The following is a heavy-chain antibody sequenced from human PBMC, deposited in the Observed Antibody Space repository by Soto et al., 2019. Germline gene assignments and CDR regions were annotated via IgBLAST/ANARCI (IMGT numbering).Heavy chain of an antibody. Sequence: QVQLVQSGAEVKKPGASVKVSCKTSGYTFINYVIHWLRQAPGQRLEWMGWINSGNGNTRYTQRFQGRGTITRHTSASTAYMELSSLKSEDTAVYYCARCDAAFQIWGQGTLVIVSS. CDR3: ARCDAAFQI. CDR1: GYTFINYV. J-gene: IGHJ3*02. CDR2: INSGNGNT. V-gene: IGHV1-3*01.